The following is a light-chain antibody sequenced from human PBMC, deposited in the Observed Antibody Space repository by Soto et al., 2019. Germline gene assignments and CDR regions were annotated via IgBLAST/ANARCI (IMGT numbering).Light chain of an antibody. J-gene: IGLJ2*01. CDR1: SSDVGGYNY. CDR3: SSYAASNNLGV. V-gene: IGLV2-8*01. Sequence: QSVLTQPPSASGSPGQSVTISSIGTSSDVGGYNYVSWYQQHPGKAPKLMIYEVSKRPSGVPDRFSGSKSGNTASLTVSGLQAEDEADYYCSSYAASNNLGVFGGGTKLTVL. CDR2: EVS.